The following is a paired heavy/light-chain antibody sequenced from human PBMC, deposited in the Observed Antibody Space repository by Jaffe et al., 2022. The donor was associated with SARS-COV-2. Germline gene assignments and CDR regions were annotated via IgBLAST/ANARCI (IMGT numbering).Heavy chain of an antibody. CDR1: GYTFINHA. V-gene: IGHV1-3*01. Sequence: QVQLVQSGAEVKKPGASVKVSCKASGYTFINHATHWVRQAPGQRLEWMGWINAGNDNTRYSQKFQGRVTITRDTSASTAYMELSGLRSEDTAVYYCARRGDSFDYWGQGTLVTVSS. CDR2: INAGNDNT. CDR3: ARRGDSFDY. J-gene: IGHJ4*02.
Light chain of an antibody. Sequence: EIVLTQSPDTLSLSPGERATLSCRASQSVGSGYLAWYQQKPGQAPRLLIYGASSRATGIPDSFSGSGSGTDFTLTISRLEPEDFAVYYCQQYGSSPYTFGQGTKLEIK. V-gene: IGKV3-20*01. CDR1: QSVGSGY. CDR2: GAS. CDR3: QQYGSSPYT. J-gene: IGKJ2*01.